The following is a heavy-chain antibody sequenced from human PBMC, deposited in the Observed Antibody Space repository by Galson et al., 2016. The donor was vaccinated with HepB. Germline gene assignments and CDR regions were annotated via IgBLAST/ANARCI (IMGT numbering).Heavy chain of an antibody. Sequence: SVKVSCKAFGYSFTSYGISWVRQAPGQGLEWMGWINVYNGNTNYAQKVQGRVSMTRDTSTTTAYMELKSLRSDDTAVYYCARDSSLAAPGTFYYHGMDVWGQGTTVIVSS. CDR1: GYSFTSYG. D-gene: IGHD6-13*01. V-gene: IGHV1-18*04. CDR2: INVYNGNT. CDR3: ARDSSLAAPGTFYYHGMDV. J-gene: IGHJ6*02.